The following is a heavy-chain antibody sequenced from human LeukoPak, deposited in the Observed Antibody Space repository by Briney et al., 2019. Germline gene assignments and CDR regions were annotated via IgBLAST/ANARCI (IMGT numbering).Heavy chain of an antibody. Sequence: GGSLRLSCAASGFTVSNNYMTWVRQAPGKGLEWVSLIYSGGSTYYADSVKGRFTISRDNSKNTLYLQMNSLRAEDTAVYYCARDYGSGSYPFYYYGMDVWGQGTTVTVSS. D-gene: IGHD3-10*01. CDR2: IYSGGST. J-gene: IGHJ6*02. V-gene: IGHV3-53*01. CDR3: ARDYGSGSYPFYYYGMDV. CDR1: GFTVSNNY.